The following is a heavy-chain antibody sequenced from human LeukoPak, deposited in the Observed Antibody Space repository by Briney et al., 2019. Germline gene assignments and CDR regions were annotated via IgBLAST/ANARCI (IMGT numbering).Heavy chain of an antibody. J-gene: IGHJ4*02. V-gene: IGHV3-23*01. D-gene: IGHD2-21*02. CDR2: ITDSGVVT. Sequence: GGSLRLSCAASGFTFNIYAMGWVRQAPGKGLEWVSAITDSGVVTYYADSVKGRFIVSRDKSKNTLSLQMNSLRNEDTAEYYCAKDAAMTTIYYFDYWGQGTLVTVSS. CDR3: AKDAAMTTIYYFDY. CDR1: GFTFNIYA.